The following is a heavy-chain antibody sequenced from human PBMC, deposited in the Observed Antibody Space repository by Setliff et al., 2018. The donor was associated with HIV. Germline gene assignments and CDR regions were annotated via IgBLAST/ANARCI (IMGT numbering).Heavy chain of an antibody. CDR3: ARDGYCGGDCYHDAFDI. D-gene: IGHD2-21*02. Sequence: NPSETLSLTCTVSGGSISSYYWSWIRQPPGKGLEWIGYIYTSGSTNYNPSLKSRVTISVDTSKNQFSLKLSSVTAADTAVYYCARDGYCGGDCYHDAFDIWGQGTMVTVSS. V-gene: IGHV4-4*08. CDR2: IYTSGST. J-gene: IGHJ3*02. CDR1: GGSISSYY.